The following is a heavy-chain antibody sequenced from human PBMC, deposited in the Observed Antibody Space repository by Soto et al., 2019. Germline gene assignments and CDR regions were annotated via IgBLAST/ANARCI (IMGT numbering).Heavy chain of an antibody. Sequence: EVQLVESGGGLVQPGGSLRLSCAASGFTFSSYEMNWVRQAPGKGLEWVSYISSSGSTIYYADSVKGRFTISRDNAKNSLYLQMNSLRAEDTAVYYCASIGWVVVPAAHNYWGQGTLVTVSS. J-gene: IGHJ4*02. CDR1: GFTFSSYE. D-gene: IGHD2-2*01. CDR2: ISSSGSTI. V-gene: IGHV3-48*03. CDR3: ASIGWVVVPAAHNY.